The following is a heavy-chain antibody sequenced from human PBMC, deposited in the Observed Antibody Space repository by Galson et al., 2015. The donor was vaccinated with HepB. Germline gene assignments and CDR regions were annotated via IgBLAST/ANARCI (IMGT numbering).Heavy chain of an antibody. J-gene: IGHJ4*02. D-gene: IGHD6-19*01. CDR1: GSTFTSYD. CDR2: MNPNSGNT. CDR3: ARGPLAVAGPPDY. V-gene: IGHV1-8*01. Sequence: SVKVSCKASGSTFTSYDINWVRQATGQGLEWMGWMNPNSGNTGYAQKFQGRVTMTRNTSISTAYMELSSLRSEDTAVYYCARGPLAVAGPPDYWGQGTLVTVSS.